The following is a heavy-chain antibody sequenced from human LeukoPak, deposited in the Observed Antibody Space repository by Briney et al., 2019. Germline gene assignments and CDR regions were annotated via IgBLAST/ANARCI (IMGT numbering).Heavy chain of an antibody. D-gene: IGHD6-19*01. CDR1: GYRFTKHR. Sequence: ASVKVSCKTSGYRFTKHRVNWVRQAPGQGLEWMGWTSAYNGDTKYGQKFQGRLTMTTDTSTSTAYMDVRSLRSEDTAVYYCARDLLQWQANNWLAPWGQGTLVTVSS. J-gene: IGHJ5*02. V-gene: IGHV1-18*01. CDR2: TSAYNGDT. CDR3: ARDLLQWQANNWLAP.